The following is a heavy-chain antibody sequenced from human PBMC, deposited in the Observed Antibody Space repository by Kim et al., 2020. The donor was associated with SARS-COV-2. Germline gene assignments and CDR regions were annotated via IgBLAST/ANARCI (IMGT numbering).Heavy chain of an antibody. CDR1: GGSFSGYY. J-gene: IGHJ3*02. Sequence: SETLSLTCAVYGGSFSGYYWSWIRQPPGKGLEWIGEINHSGSTNYNPSLKSRVTISVDTSKNQFSLKLSSVTAADTAVYYCAKYNSLGDAFDIWGQGTM. D-gene: IGHD1-1*01. CDR3: AKYNSLGDAFDI. CDR2: INHSGST. V-gene: IGHV4-34*01.